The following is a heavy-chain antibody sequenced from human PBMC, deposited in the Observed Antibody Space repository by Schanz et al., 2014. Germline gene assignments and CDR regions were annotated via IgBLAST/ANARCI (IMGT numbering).Heavy chain of an antibody. CDR2: INPNSGTT. D-gene: IGHD6-13*01. J-gene: IGHJ4*02. CDR1: GYTFTGYY. CDR3: ARSGSSNWYFFDY. V-gene: IGHV1-2*04. Sequence: QVQLVQSGAEVKKPGASVKVSCKASGYTFTGYYMHWVRQAPGQGLEWMGWINPNSGTTNYAQKFQGWVTMTRDTSISTAYMELSRLKSDDTAVYYCARSGSSNWYFFDYWGQGTLVTVSS.